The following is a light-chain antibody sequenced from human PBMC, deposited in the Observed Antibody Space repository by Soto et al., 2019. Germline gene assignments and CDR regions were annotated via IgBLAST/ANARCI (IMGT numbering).Light chain of an antibody. J-gene: IGKJ5*01. Sequence: DIVMTQSPDSLTVSLGERATINCTSSQSIFYSSNNRNYLGWYQQRPGQPPKLLIYWASNRDSGVPARFSGSGSGTDFALKISRVEAEDVGVYYCMQGTHWPITFGQGTRLEIK. V-gene: IGKV4-1*01. CDR1: QSIFYSSNNRNY. CDR3: MQGTHWPIT. CDR2: WAS.